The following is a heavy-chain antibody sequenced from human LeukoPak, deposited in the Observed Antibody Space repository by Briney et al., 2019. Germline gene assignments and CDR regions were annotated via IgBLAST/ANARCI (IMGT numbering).Heavy chain of an antibody. CDR1: GFTFSSYG. Sequence: GGSLRLSCAASGFTFSSYGMHWVRQAPGKGLEWVAFIRYDGSNKYYADSVKGRFTISRDNSKNTLYLQMNSLRAEDTAVYYCAKDPYYYGSGIDWFDPRGQGTLVTVSS. CDR2: IRYDGSNK. J-gene: IGHJ5*02. D-gene: IGHD3-10*01. CDR3: AKDPYYYGSGIDWFDP. V-gene: IGHV3-30*02.